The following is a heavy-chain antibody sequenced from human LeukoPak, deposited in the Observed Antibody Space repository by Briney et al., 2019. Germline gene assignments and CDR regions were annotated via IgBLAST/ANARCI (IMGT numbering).Heavy chain of an antibody. D-gene: IGHD6-13*01. Sequence: EGSLRHSCAASGCTFSSYAMSWVRQAPGKGLEWVSAISGSGGSTYYADSVKGRFTISRDNSKNTLFLQMNSLRAEDTAVYYSALGISSSWTFDYWGQGPLVTVSS. V-gene: IGHV3-23*01. CDR1: GCTFSSYA. CDR3: ALGISSSWTFDY. CDR2: ISGSGGST. J-gene: IGHJ4*02.